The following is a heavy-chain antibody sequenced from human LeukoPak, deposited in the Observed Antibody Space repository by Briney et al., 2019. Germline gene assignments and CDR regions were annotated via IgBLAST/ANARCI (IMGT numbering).Heavy chain of an antibody. D-gene: IGHD3-22*01. CDR3: ARDVITSSGYPSNWFDP. J-gene: IGHJ5*02. Sequence: SETLSLTCTVSGGSISSYYWSWIRQPPGKGLEWIGYIYYSGTTNYNPSLKSRVTISVDTSKNQFSLKLSSVTAADTAVYYCARDVITSSGYPSNWFDPWGQGTLVTVSS. CDR2: IYYSGTT. CDR1: GGSISSYY. V-gene: IGHV4-59*01.